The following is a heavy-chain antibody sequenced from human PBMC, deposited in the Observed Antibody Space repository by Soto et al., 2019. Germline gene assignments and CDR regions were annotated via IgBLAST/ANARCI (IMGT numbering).Heavy chain of an antibody. Sequence: PSATLSLTCTVSGGSISSSSYYWGWIRQPPGKGLEWIGSIYYSGSTYYNPSLKSRVTISVDTSKNQFSLKLSSVTAADTAVYYCAREFLGVAARYGMDVWGQGTTVT. CDR1: GGSISSSSYY. D-gene: IGHD3-16*01. CDR2: IYYSGST. J-gene: IGHJ6*02. V-gene: IGHV4-39*02. CDR3: AREFLGVAARYGMDV.